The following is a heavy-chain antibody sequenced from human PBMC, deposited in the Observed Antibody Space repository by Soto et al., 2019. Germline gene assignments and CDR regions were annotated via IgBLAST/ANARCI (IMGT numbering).Heavy chain of an antibody. V-gene: IGHV4-4*01. CDR2: IFHDGTA. Sequence: LSLTCAVSGVSLSSGNWWTWVRQTPQRGLEYIGEIFHDGTANYYPSFERRVAISVDTSKNQFSLKLTSVTAADTAIYFCARLMYDTRLNYMYFDFWGQGALVTVSS. CDR3: ARLMYDTRLNYMYFDF. D-gene: IGHD2-8*01. CDR1: GVSLSSGNW. J-gene: IGHJ4*02.